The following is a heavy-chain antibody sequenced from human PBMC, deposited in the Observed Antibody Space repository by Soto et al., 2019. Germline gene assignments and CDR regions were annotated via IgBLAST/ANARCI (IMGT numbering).Heavy chain of an antibody. D-gene: IGHD1-26*01. J-gene: IGHJ4*02. Sequence: PXVSLRLSCTGSGFTLGNYGMHWVRQAPGKGLEWVASTSYDGNNKYYADSLKGRFTISRDNSKKMVYLQMTSLGPEDTAVYYCAKGGGSARDFDYWGQGALVTVSS. CDR3: AKGGGSARDFDY. CDR1: GFTLGNYG. V-gene: IGHV3-30*18. CDR2: TSYDGNNK.